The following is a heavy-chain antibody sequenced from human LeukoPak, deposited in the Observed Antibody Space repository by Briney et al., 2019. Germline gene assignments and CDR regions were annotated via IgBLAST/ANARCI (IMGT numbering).Heavy chain of an antibody. Sequence: SETLSLTCTVSGASISSSYYWGWIRQPPGKGLAWIGSIYYSGSTYYNPSLKSRVTISVDTPKNQFSLKLSSVTAADTAVYYCATIDGYNTPGNDYWGQGTLVTVSS. CDR1: GASISSSYY. V-gene: IGHV4-39*01. D-gene: IGHD5-24*01. J-gene: IGHJ4*02. CDR2: IYYSGST. CDR3: ATIDGYNTPGNDY.